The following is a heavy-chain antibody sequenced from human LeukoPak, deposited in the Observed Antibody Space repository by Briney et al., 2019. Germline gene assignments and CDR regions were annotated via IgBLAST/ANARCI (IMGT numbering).Heavy chain of an antibody. J-gene: IGHJ5*02. V-gene: IGHV3-53*01. D-gene: IGHD2-15*01. CDR2: IYSGGST. Sequence: PGGSLRLSCAASGFTVSNNYMSWVRRAPGKGLEWVSVIYSGGSTYYADSVKGRFTISRDNSKNTLYLQMNSLRAEDTAVYYCAGGRRSSGGTFFDPWGQGTLVTVSS. CDR1: GFTVSNNY. CDR3: AGGRRSSGGTFFDP.